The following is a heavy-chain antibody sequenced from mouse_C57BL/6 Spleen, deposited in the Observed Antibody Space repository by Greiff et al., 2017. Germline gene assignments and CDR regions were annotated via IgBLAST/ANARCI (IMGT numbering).Heavy chain of an antibody. CDR3: ARTTLTRAMDY. CDR2: INPDSSTI. V-gene: IGHV4-1*01. D-gene: IGHD1-3*01. CDR1: GVDFSRYW. Sequence: GVDFSRYWRSWVRRAPGQGLEWIGEINPDSSTINYAPSLKDKFIISRDNAKNTLYLQMSKVRSEDTALYYCARTTLTRAMDYWGHGTSVTVSS. J-gene: IGHJ4*01.